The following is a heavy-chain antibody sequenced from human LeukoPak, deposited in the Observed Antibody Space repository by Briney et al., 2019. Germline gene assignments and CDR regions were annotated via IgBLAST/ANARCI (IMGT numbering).Heavy chain of an antibody. D-gene: IGHD6-19*01. CDR2: IIPILGIA. CDR3: ARGSPQWLVEG. V-gene: IGHV1-69*04. CDR1: GGTFSSYA. J-gene: IGHJ4*02. Sequence: ASVKVSCKASGGTFSSYAISWVRQAPGQGLEWMGRIIPILGIANYAQKFEGRVTITADKSTSTAYMELSSLRSEDTAVYYCARGSPQWLVEGWGQGTLVTVSS.